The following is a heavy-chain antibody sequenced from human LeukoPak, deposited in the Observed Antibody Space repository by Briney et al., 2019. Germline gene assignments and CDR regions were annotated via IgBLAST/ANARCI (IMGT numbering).Heavy chain of an antibody. J-gene: IGHJ1*01. CDR3: VRDSGSSYGYYFLH. Sequence: GGSLRLSCAASGFTFSSFTMNWVRQAPGKGLEWVSSISSTSTYIHYADSVKGRFTISRDNAKNSLYLQMNSLRAEDTAVYYCVRDSGSSYGYYFLHWGQGTLVTVSS. D-gene: IGHD1-26*01. CDR1: GFTFSSFT. CDR2: ISSTSTYI. V-gene: IGHV3-21*01.